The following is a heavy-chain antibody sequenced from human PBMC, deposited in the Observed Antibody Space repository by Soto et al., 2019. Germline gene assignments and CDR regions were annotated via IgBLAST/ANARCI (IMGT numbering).Heavy chain of an antibody. D-gene: IGHD3-10*01. J-gene: IGHJ6*02. CDR1: GYTFTSYG. CDR3: ARDLNRGGGRYYNYGMDV. CDR2: ISAYNGNT. Sequence: QVQLVQSGAEVKKPGASVKVSCKASGYTFTSYGISWMRQAPGQGLEWMGWISAYNGNTNYAQKLQGRVTMTTDTSTSTSYMVLRSLRSDDTAVYYCARDLNRGGGRYYNYGMDVWGQGTTVTVSS. V-gene: IGHV1-18*01.